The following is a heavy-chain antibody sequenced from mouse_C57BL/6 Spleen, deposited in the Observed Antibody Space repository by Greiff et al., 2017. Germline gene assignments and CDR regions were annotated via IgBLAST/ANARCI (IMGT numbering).Heavy chain of an antibody. V-gene: IGHV5-17*01. D-gene: IGHD2-2*01. CDR2: ISSGSSTI. Sequence: EVKLMESGGGLVKPGGSLKLSCAASGFTFSDYGMHWVRQAPEKGLEWVAYISSGSSTIYYADTVKGRFTISRDNAKNTLFLQMTSLRSEDTAMYYCARGLAYFDYWGQGTTLKVSS. CDR1: GFTFSDYG. CDR3: ARGLAYFDY. J-gene: IGHJ2*01.